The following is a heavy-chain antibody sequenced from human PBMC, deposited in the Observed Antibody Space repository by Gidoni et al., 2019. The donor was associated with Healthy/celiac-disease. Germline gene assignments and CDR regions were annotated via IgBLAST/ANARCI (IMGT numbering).Heavy chain of an antibody. Sequence: QVQLQESGPGLVKPSQTLSLTCTVSDGSISSGGYYWRWIRQHPGKGLEWIGYIYYSGSTYYNPSLKSRVTISVDTSKNQFSLKLSSVTAADTAVYYCASGIFHDAFDIWGQGTMVTVSS. CDR3: ASGIFHDAFDI. V-gene: IGHV4-31*03. J-gene: IGHJ3*02. CDR1: DGSISSGGYY. CDR2: IYYSGST. D-gene: IGHD2-15*01.